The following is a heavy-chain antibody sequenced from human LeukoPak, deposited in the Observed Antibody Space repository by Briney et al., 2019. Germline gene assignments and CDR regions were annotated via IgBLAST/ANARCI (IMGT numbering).Heavy chain of an antibody. CDR1: GFTFSSFA. V-gene: IGHV3-23*01. Sequence: GGSLRLSCAASGFTFSSFALSWIRQAPGKGLEWVSSISGNGYSTYYAESVKGRFTVSRDNSKNTLYLQMSSLRVEDTAVYFCVTARERRGYTGYDWNYFDHWGQGSLVTVSS. CDR3: VTARERRGYTGYDWNYFDH. J-gene: IGHJ4*02. CDR2: ISGNGYST. D-gene: IGHD5-12*01.